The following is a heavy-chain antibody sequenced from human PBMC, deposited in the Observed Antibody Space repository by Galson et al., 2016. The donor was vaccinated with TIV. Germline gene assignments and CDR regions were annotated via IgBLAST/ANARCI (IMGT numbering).Heavy chain of an antibody. Sequence: SLRLSCAGSGFMFGDYGVSWVRQGSGKGLEWIGFIRSELYGGTTEYAATVKGRFTISRDDSKSIAYLQMDRLKTEDTAVYYCSRTYVTDVIIIPKYFDYWGQGTLLTVSS. CDR1: GFMFGDYG. J-gene: IGHJ4*02. CDR2: IRSELYGGTT. D-gene: IGHD3-10*01. V-gene: IGHV3-49*04. CDR3: SRTYVTDVIIIPKYFDY.